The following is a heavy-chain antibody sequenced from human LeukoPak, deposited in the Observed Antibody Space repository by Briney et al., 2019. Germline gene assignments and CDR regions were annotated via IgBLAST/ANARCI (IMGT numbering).Heavy chain of an antibody. Sequence: GGSLRLSCAASGFIFSTYAMSWVRQAPGKGLKWVSGISGSGASTYYADSVKGRFTISRDNSKNTLYLQMNSLRVEDTAVYYCAKDRDSGYDPATFDYWGQGTLVTVSS. J-gene: IGHJ4*02. CDR3: AKDRDSGYDPATFDY. V-gene: IGHV3-23*01. CDR1: GFIFSTYA. CDR2: ISGSGAST. D-gene: IGHD5-12*01.